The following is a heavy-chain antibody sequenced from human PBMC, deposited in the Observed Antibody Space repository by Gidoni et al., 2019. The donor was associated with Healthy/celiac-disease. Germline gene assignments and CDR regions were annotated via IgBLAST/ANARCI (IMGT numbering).Heavy chain of an antibody. CDR1: GGTFSSYA. J-gene: IGHJ4*02. D-gene: IGHD5-12*01. CDR3: ARDPGYSGYDFVY. CDR2: IIPIFGTA. V-gene: IGHV1-69*01. Sequence: QVQLVQSGAEVKKPGSSVKLSCKASGGTFSSYAISGVRQAPGQGLGWMGGIIPIFGTANYAQKFQGRVTITADESTSTAYMELSSLRSEDTAVYYCARDPGYSGYDFVYWGQGTLVTVSS.